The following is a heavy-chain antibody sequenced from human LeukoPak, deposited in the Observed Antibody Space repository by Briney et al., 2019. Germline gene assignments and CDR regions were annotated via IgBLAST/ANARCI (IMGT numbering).Heavy chain of an antibody. J-gene: IGHJ4*02. D-gene: IGHD6-13*01. Sequence: PGGSLRLSRAASGFTFSDHYMIWIRQAPGKGLEWVSYIGNSGTPIYYVDSVKGHFTISRDSAKNSVYLQMNSLRAEDTAVYYCARGYVPGRIAGGLDSWGQGTLVTVSS. CDR1: GFTFSDHY. CDR2: IGNSGTPI. V-gene: IGHV3-11*01. CDR3: ARGYVPGRIAGGLDS.